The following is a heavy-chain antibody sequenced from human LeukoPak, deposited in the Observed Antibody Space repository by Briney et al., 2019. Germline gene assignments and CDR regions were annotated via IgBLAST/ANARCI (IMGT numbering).Heavy chain of an antibody. CDR1: GFTVSSNY. J-gene: IGHJ3*02. CDR3: ARERLLVGSPNVGAFDI. CDR2: IYSGGST. Sequence: GGSLRLSCAASGFTVSSNYMSWVRQAPGKGLEWVSVIYSGGSTYYADSVKGRFTISRDNSKNTLYLQMNSLRAEDTAVYYCARERLLVGSPNVGAFDIWGQGTMVTVSS. V-gene: IGHV3-66*02. D-gene: IGHD1-26*01.